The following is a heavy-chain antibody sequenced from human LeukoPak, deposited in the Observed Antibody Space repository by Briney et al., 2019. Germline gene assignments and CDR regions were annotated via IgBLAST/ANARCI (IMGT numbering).Heavy chain of an antibody. CDR3: AKDDSVLWFGELLYRFDY. CDR2: ISGSGGST. V-gene: IGHV3-23*01. D-gene: IGHD3-10*01. J-gene: IGHJ4*02. Sequence: GGSLRLSCAASGFTFSSYAMSWVRHAPGKGLEWVSAISGSGGSTYYADSVKGRFTISRDNSKNTLYLQMNSLRAEDTAVYYCAKDDSVLWFGELLYRFDYWGQGTLGTVSS. CDR1: GFTFSSYA.